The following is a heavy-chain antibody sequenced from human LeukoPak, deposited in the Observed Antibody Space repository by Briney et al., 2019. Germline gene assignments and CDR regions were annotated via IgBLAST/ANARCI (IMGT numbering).Heavy chain of an antibody. CDR2: FYHGGRT. D-gene: IGHD4-11*01. Sequence: KPSETLSLTCAVSGYSISSGYYWGWIRQPPGKRQEWIGSFYHGGRTHYNPSLKSRVTVSVDTSKNQFSLKLSSVTAADTAVYYCARFPNYGSYVRDYWGQGTLVTVSS. J-gene: IGHJ4*02. CDR3: ARFPNYGSYVRDY. V-gene: IGHV4-38-2*01. CDR1: GYSISSGYY.